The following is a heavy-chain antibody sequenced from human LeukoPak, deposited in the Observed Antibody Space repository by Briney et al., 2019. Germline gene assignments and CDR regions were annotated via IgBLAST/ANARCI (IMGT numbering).Heavy chain of an antibody. CDR3: ASGPPFLKYFEY. Sequence: GGSLRLACAASGFTFSTYVMNWFRQAPGKGLEWVSTISVGAEYIFYADSVKGRFTISRDDSNNALYLQMHSLRAEDTALYYCASGPPFLKYFEYWGQGTLVTVSS. J-gene: IGHJ4*02. V-gene: IGHV3-23*01. CDR1: GFTFSTYV. D-gene: IGHD3-3*01. CDR2: ISVGAEYI.